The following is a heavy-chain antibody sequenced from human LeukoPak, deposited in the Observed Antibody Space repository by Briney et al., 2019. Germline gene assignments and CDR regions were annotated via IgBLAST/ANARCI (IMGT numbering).Heavy chain of an antibody. CDR2: VSPVGYT. V-gene: IGHV4-34*01. Sequence: SETLSLTCAVSGVSVSDYYWSWIRQSPEKGLEWIGEVSPVGYTTYNPSLRSRVIISEDTSENQLSLNVASVTAADTGLYYCARIRCGRGQARCYNHWAQGSLVTVSS. D-gene: IGHD2-21*01. CDR3: ARIRCGRGQARCYNH. J-gene: IGHJ5*02. CDR1: GVSVSDYY.